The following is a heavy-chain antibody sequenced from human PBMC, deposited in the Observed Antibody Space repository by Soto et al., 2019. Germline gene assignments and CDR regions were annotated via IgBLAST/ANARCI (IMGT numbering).Heavy chain of an antibody. CDR2: ISWNSGNI. J-gene: IGHJ4*02. CDR1: GFTFDDYA. Sequence: EVQLEESGGALVQPGRSLRLSCAASGFTFDDYAMYWVRQVLGKGLEWVSSISWNSGNIGYADSVKGRFTTSRDNAENYLYLQMNSLRTEDTALYYCVRSKGGYSYGTPFDYWGQGTLVTVSS. D-gene: IGHD5-18*01. CDR3: VRSKGGYSYGTPFDY. V-gene: IGHV3-9*01.